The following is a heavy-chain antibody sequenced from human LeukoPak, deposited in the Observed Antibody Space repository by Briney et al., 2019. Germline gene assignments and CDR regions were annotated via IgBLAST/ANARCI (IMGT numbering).Heavy chain of an antibody. CDR2: IKSKTDGGTT. CDR1: GFIFRNAW. J-gene: IGHJ4*02. CDR3: TTVERGYSYGFDY. V-gene: IGHV3-15*01. Sequence: GGSLRLSCAASGFIFRNAWMSWVRQAPGKGLEWVGRIKSKTDGGTTNYAAPVKGRFTISRDDSKNTLYLQMISLKTEDTAVYYCTTVERGYSYGFDYWGQGTLVTVSS. D-gene: IGHD5-18*01.